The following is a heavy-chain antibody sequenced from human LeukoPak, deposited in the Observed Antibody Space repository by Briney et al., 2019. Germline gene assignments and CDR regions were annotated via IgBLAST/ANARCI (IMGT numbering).Heavy chain of an antibody. CDR3: AKDLRGSYYGKGDGTDY. Sequence: PGGSLRLSCAASGFTFSSYAMSWVRQAPGKGLEWVSAISGSGGSTYYADSVKGRFTISRDNSKNTLYLQMNSLRAEDTAVYYCAKDLRGSYYGKGDGTDYWGQGTLVTVSS. CDR1: GFTFSSYA. V-gene: IGHV3-23*01. CDR2: ISGSGGST. J-gene: IGHJ4*02. D-gene: IGHD1-26*01.